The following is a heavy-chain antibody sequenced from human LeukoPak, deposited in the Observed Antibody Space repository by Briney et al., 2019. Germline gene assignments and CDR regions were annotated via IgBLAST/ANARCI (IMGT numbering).Heavy chain of an antibody. CDR1: GGSISSSSYY. D-gene: IGHD4-17*01. Sequence: PSETLSLTCTVSGGSISSSSYYWGWIRQPPGKGLEWIGYIYYSGSTYYNPSLKSRVTISVDTSKNQFSLKLSSVTAADTAVYYCARVAVTTSYYFDYWGQGTLVTVSS. CDR3: ARVAVTTSYYFDY. CDR2: IYYSGST. V-gene: IGHV4-31*03. J-gene: IGHJ4*02.